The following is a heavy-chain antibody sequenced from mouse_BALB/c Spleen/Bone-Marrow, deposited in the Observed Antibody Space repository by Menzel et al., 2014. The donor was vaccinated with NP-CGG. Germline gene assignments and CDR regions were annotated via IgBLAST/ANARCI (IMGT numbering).Heavy chain of an antibody. J-gene: IGHJ3*01. Sequence: EVKLVESGGGLVQPGGSLKLSCAASGFDFSRYWMSWVRQAPGKGLEWIGEINPDSSTINYTPSLKDKFIISRDNAKNTLYLQMSKVRSEDTALYYCAPNWDRGFAYWAKGLWSLSLQ. D-gene: IGHD4-1*01. CDR1: GFDFSRYW. CDR3: APNWDRGFAY. V-gene: IGHV4-1*02. CDR2: INPDSSTI.